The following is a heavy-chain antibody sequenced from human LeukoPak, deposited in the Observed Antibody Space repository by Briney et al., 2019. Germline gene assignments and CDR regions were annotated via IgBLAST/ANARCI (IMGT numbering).Heavy chain of an antibody. D-gene: IGHD3-16*01. CDR2: IHTSGGT. Sequence: PSQTLSLTCTVSGGSITTGTYYWSWIRQPAGKGLEWIGRIHTSGGTNYDPSLKSRIDISIDTSKNQFSLRLTSVTAADTAVYFCAGGGGRTLGYWGQGILVTVSS. CDR1: GGSITTGTYY. J-gene: IGHJ4*02. CDR3: AGGGGRTLGY. V-gene: IGHV4-61*02.